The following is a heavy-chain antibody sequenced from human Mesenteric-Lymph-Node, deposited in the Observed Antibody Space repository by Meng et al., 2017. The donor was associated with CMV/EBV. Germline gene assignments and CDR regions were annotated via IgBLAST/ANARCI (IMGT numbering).Heavy chain of an antibody. D-gene: IGHD3-16*01. Sequence: GESLKISCAASGFTFSSYSMNWVRQAPGKGLEWVSSISSSSSYIYYADPVKGRFTISRDNAKNSLYLQMNSLRAEDTAVYYCGRVGFYAMDVWGQGTTVTVSS. J-gene: IGHJ6*02. CDR2: ISSSSSYI. CDR3: GRVGFYAMDV. CDR1: GFTFSSYS. V-gene: IGHV3-21*01.